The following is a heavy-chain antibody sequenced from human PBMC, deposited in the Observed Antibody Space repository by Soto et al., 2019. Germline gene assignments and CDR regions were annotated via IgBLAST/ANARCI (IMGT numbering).Heavy chain of an antibody. J-gene: IGHJ4*02. D-gene: IGHD1-1*01. V-gene: IGHV3-11*04. CDR3: QSNMYTTYVHYSHI. CDR1: GFSVKDYY. Sequence: GGSLRLSCAASGFSVKDYYMTWMRQTPEKGLEGSSTITSSGGNAYDAASVKGRVNISRDNAHNPLSLQMSGLRDEHQPLYYCQSNMYTTYVHYSHIRGQGTLAPVSP. CDR2: ITSSGGNA.